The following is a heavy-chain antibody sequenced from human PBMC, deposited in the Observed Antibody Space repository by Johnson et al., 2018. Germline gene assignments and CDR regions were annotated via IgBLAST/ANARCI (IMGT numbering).Heavy chain of an antibody. Sequence: QVQLVQSGAEVKKPGSSVKVSCKASGGTFSSYAISWVRQAPGQGLEWMGGIIPIFGTANYAQKFQGRVTIAADESTGTAYMGRSSLRSEDTAVDYCAREPPTSTMPFDAFDIWGQGTMVTVSS. D-gene: IGHD5/OR15-5a*01. CDR3: AREPPTSTMPFDAFDI. J-gene: IGHJ3*02. V-gene: IGHV1-69*01. CDR1: GGTFSSYA. CDR2: IIPIFGTA.